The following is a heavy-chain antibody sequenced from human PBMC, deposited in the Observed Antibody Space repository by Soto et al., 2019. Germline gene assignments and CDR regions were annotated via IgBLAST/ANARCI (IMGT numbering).Heavy chain of an antibody. J-gene: IGHJ4*02. V-gene: IGHV3-23*01. CDR2: IIGTGDST. CDR3: VKDLINHSPRLDY. Sequence: EVQLLESGGGLVQPGGSLRLSCIASGFTFKNYAMSWVRQAPGKGLEWVSSIIGTGDSTYYADCAKGRFTISRDNSKNTVHLQMNSLRAEDTAVYYCVKDLINHSPRLDYWGQGTLVTVSS. D-gene: IGHD5-12*01. CDR1: GFTFKNYA.